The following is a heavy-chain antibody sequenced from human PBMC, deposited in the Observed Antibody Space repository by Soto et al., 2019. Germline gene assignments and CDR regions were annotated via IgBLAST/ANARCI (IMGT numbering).Heavy chain of an antibody. J-gene: IGHJ5*02. V-gene: IGHV1-8*01. CDR2: MNPNSGNT. CDR3: ARGDPILRWFDH. D-gene: IGHD3-3*01. CDR1: GYTFTSYD. Sequence: ASVKVSCKASGYTFTSYDINWVRQATGQGLEWMGWMNPNSGNTGYAKKFQGRVTMTRNTSISTAYMELRSLRSEDPAVYYCARGDPILRWFDHWGQGTMATVSS.